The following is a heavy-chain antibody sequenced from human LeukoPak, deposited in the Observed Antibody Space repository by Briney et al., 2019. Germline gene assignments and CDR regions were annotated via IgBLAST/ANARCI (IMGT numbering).Heavy chain of an antibody. CDR2: IYHSGST. V-gene: IGHV4-30-2*01. CDR3: ARAIEMATIKTPYYFDY. D-gene: IGHD5-24*01. Sequence: PSETLSLTCTVSGGSINSGNYYWSWIRQPPGKGLGWIGYIYHSGSTYYNPSLKSRVTISVDGSKNQFSLKLSSVTAADTAVYYCARAIEMATIKTPYYFDYWGQGTLVTVSS. CDR1: GGSINSGNYY. J-gene: IGHJ4*02.